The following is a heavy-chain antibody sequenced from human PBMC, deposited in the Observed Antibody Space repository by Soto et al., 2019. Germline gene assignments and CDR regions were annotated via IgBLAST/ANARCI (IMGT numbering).Heavy chain of an antibody. V-gene: IGHV1-18*01. CDR3: ARDFEVMAVTGGYYSVY. Sequence: ASVKVSCKASGYTFISYGISWVRQAPGQGLEWMGWVSAYNGNTNYAQKFQGRVTMTTDTATHTAYMELSSLRSDDTAVYYCARDFEVMAVTGGYYSVYWG. J-gene: IGHJ4*01. D-gene: IGHD6-19*01. CDR2: VSAYNGNT. CDR1: GYTFISYG.